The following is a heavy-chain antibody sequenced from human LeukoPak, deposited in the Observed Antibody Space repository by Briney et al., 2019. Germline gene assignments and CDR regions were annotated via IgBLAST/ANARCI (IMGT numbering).Heavy chain of an antibody. CDR1: GDSFSSNSPA. Sequence: SRTLSLTCALPGDSFSSNSPAWNCIRQSPSRGLEWLVRTYYRSKWYNDYAVSVKSLITINPNSSKNQFSLQLNSVAPEDAAVYYGARYSSPYYYYYIDVWGKGTTVTVSS. CDR2: TYYRSKWYN. D-gene: IGHD6-13*01. J-gene: IGHJ6*03. V-gene: IGHV6-1*01. CDR3: ARYSSPYYYYYIDV.